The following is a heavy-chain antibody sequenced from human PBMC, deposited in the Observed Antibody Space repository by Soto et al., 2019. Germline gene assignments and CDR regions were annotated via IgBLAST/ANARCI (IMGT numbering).Heavy chain of an antibody. CDR2: IWYDGSNK. D-gene: IGHD3-22*01. V-gene: IGHV3-33*01. Sequence: QVQLVESGGGVVQPGRSLRVSCAASGFTFSRYGMHWVRQAPGKGLEWVAVIWYDGSNKYYTDSVRGRFTISRDNSNDTLYLQRNSLRAEDTAVYYCAREDAYYYDGSVYFEYWGQGTLVTVSS. J-gene: IGHJ4*02. CDR1: GFTFSRYG. CDR3: AREDAYYYDGSVYFEY.